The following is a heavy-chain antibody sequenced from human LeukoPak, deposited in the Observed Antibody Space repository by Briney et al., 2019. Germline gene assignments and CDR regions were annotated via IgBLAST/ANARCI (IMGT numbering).Heavy chain of an antibody. J-gene: IGHJ3*01. D-gene: IGHD3-22*01. V-gene: IGHV4-38-2*01. CDR1: GYPISGGFY. Sequence: SETLSLTCAVSGYPISGGFYWGWIRQSPGKGLEWIATIFYSGSIYYNPTLKSRVTLSVDTSKNQFSLKLNSVTAADTAVYYCARMGVSYYYDSSTYYPVAFDVWGQGTMVTVSS. CDR2: IFYSGSI. CDR3: ARMGVSYYYDSSTYYPVAFDV.